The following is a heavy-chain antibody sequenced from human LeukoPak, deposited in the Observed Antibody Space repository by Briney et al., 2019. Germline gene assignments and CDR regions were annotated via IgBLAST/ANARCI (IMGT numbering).Heavy chain of an antibody. CDR1: GYTFTSYD. CDR2: ISAYNGNT. J-gene: IGHJ4*02. D-gene: IGHD6-19*01. Sequence: ASVKVSCKASGYTFTSYDINWVRQATGQGLEWMGWISAYNGNTNYAQKLQGRVTMTTDTSTSTAYMELRSLRSDDTAVYYCARFGWVGYSSGENFDYWGQGTLVTVSS. CDR3: ARFGWVGYSSGENFDY. V-gene: IGHV1-18*01.